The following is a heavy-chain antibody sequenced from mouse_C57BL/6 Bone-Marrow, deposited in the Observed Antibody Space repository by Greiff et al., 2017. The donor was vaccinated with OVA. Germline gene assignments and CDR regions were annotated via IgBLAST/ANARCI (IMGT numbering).Heavy chain of an antibody. CDR1: GFTFSSYA. Sequence: EVQLVESGGGLVKPGGSLKLSCAASGFTFSSYAMSWVRQTPEKRLEWVATISDGGSYTYYPDNVKGRFTISRDNAKNNLYLQMSHLKSEDTAMYYCARRGLRLGYYAMDYWGQGTSVTVSS. J-gene: IGHJ4*01. D-gene: IGHD2-2*01. CDR3: ARRGLRLGYYAMDY. V-gene: IGHV5-4*03. CDR2: ISDGGSYT.